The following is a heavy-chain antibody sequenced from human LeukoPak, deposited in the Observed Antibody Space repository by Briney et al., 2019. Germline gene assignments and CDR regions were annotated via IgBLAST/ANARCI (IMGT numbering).Heavy chain of an antibody. Sequence: GWSLRLSCAASGFTFSSYAMHWVRQAPGKGLEWVAVISYDGSNKYYADSVKGRFTISRDNSKNTLYLQMNSLRAEDTAVYYCARGSEITMVRGVLDYWGQGTLVTVSS. V-gene: IGHV3-30-3*01. J-gene: IGHJ4*02. CDR2: ISYDGSNK. CDR3: ARGSEITMVRGVLDY. CDR1: GFTFSSYA. D-gene: IGHD3-10*01.